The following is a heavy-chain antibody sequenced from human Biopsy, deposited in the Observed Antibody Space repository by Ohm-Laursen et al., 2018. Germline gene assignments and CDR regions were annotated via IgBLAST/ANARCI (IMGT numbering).Heavy chain of an antibody. V-gene: IGHV1-2*02. CDR1: GYTFAGYH. D-gene: IGHD3-22*01. CDR2: INAKTGDT. J-gene: IGHJ5*02. CDR3: TRGGYYYDSLAYYYWFDP. Sequence: SVKVSYKASGYTFAGYHVHWVRQAPGQGLEWMGWINAKTGDTNYAQKFQGRVTMTRDTSISTAYVDLSSLRSDDTAVYYCTRGGYYYDSLAYYYWFDPWGQGTLVTVSS.